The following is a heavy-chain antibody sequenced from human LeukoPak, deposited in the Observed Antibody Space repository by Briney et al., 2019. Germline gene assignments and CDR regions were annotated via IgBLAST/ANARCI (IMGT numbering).Heavy chain of an antibody. Sequence: GGPLRLSCAASGFTVSSDFMSWVRQAPGKGLEWVALINSGGSTYYADSVKGRFTISRDNSKNTLNFQMNNLRAEDTAVYYCAGFRGDYWGQGTLVSVSS. CDR3: AGFRGDY. CDR1: GFTVSSDF. CDR2: INSGGST. D-gene: IGHD3-16*01. V-gene: IGHV3-53*01. J-gene: IGHJ4*02.